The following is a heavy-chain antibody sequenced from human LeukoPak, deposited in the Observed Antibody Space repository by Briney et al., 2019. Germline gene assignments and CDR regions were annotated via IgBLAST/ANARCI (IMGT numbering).Heavy chain of an antibody. Sequence: KASETLSLTCTVSGGSISSGSYYWSWIRQPAGKGLEWIGRIYTSGSTNYNPSLKSRVTISVDTSKNQFSLKLSSVTAADTAVYYCARDGYSSSGEGFDPWGQGTLVTVSS. D-gene: IGHD6-13*01. V-gene: IGHV4-61*02. CDR2: IYTSGST. J-gene: IGHJ5*02. CDR1: GGSISSGSYY. CDR3: ARDGYSSSGEGFDP.